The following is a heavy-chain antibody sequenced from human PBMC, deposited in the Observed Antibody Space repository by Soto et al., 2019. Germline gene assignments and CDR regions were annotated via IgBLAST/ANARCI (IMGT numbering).Heavy chain of an antibody. CDR1: GGSFSGYY. CDR3: ARGDYVWGSYRYYYGMDV. D-gene: IGHD3-16*02. J-gene: IGHJ6*02. CDR2: INHSGST. V-gene: IGHV4-34*01. Sequence: SETLSLTCAVYGGSFSGYYWSWIRQPPGKGLEWIGEINHSGSTNYNPSLKSRVAISVDTSKNQFSLKLSSVTAADTAVYYCARGDYVWGSYRYYYGMDVWGQGTTVTVSS.